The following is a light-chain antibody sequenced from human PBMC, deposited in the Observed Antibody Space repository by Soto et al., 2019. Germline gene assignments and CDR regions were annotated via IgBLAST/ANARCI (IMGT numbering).Light chain of an antibody. J-gene: IGLJ3*02. CDR2: EVT. V-gene: IGLV2-8*01. CDR1: SSDVGGYNY. Sequence: QSVLTQPPSASGSPGHSVTIFCTGTSSDVGGYNYVSWYQQYPGRAPKLMIYEVTKRPSGVPDRFSGSKSGNTASLTVSGLQAEDEADYYCSSYAASNTFHFVFGGGTQLTVL. CDR3: SSYAASNTFHFV.